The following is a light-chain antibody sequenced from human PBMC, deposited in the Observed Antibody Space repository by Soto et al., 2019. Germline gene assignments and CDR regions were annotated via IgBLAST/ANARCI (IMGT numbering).Light chain of an antibody. CDR1: SSDVGAYNY. CDR3: NSYAGSTTQYI. CDR2: DVS. V-gene: IGLV2-14*03. Sequence: QSALTQPASVSGSPGQSITISCTGTSSDVGAYNYVSWYQQHPGRAPKLMIYDVSNRPSGVSNRFSGSKSGNTASLTISGLQAEDEADYYCNSYAGSTTQYIFGAGTKLTVL. J-gene: IGLJ1*01.